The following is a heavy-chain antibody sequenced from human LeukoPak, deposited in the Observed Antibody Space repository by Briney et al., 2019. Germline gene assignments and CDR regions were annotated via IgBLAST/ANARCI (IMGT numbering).Heavy chain of an antibody. V-gene: IGHV3-7*05. CDR3: ASTGLEARYSYFDN. CDR1: GFTFSRYW. Sequence: GGSLRPSCAASGFTFSRYWITWVRQTPGKGLEWVANIKQDGSEKYYVYSVKGRFTISRDNAKNSLYLQMNSLRAEDTAVYYCASTGLEARYSYFDNWGQGTLATVSS. D-gene: IGHD5-12*01. CDR2: IKQDGSEK. J-gene: IGHJ4*02.